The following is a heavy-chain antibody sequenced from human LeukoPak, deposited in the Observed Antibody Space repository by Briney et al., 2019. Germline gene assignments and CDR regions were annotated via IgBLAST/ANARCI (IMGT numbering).Heavy chain of an antibody. Sequence: GGSLRLSCAASGFTFSSYSMNWVRQAPGKGLEWVSSISSTSSYIYYADSVKGRFTISRDNAKNSLYLQMNSLRTEDTALYYCAREGSALDYWGQGTLVTVSS. CDR2: ISSTSSYI. CDR1: GFTFSSYS. V-gene: IGHV3-21*01. CDR3: AREGSALDY. J-gene: IGHJ4*02.